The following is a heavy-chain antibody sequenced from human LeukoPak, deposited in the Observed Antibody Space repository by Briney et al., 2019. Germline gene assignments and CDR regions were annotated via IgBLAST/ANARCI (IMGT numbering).Heavy chain of an antibody. CDR2: ISKDGSNE. CDR3: VRDRGDGYNQIDY. CDR1: GFTFSSYG. V-gene: IGHV3-30*04. Sequence: GRSLRLSCAASGFTFSSYGLHWVRQAPGKGLECVADISKDGSNEHYADPGKGRFTISRDNSKNTLYLQMNSLRTEDTAVYYCVRDRGDGYNQIDYWGQGTLVTVSS. J-gene: IGHJ4*02. D-gene: IGHD5-24*01.